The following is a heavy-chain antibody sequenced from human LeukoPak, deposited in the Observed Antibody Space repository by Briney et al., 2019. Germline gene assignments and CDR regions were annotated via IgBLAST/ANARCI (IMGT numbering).Heavy chain of an antibody. CDR1: GCTFSSYA. D-gene: IGHD3-3*01. V-gene: IGHV3-23*01. J-gene: IGHJ4*02. CDR2: ISGSGGST. CDR3: EKYLTEGRFLEWLFPTPFDY. Sequence: PGGSLRLSCAASGCTFSSYAMSWVRQAPGKGLEWVSAISGSGGSTYYADSVKGRFTISRDNSKNTLYLQMNSVRAEDTAVYYCEKYLTEGRFLEWLFPTPFDYWGQGTLVTVSS.